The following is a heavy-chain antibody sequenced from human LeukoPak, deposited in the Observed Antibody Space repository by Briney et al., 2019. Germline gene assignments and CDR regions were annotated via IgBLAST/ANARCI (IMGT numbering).Heavy chain of an antibody. CDR1: GGSISSHY. CDR3: ASNRGYYDFWSGSYYYYYMDV. CDR2: IYYSGSD. D-gene: IGHD3-3*01. J-gene: IGHJ6*03. V-gene: IGHV4-59*11. Sequence: SETLSLPCTVSGGSISSHYWRWLRQPPGKGREWVGYIYYSGSDNYNPSLKSRVTISVNTSKNQFSLKLISVTAADTAVYYCASNRGYYDFWSGSYYYYYMDVWGKGTTVTVSS.